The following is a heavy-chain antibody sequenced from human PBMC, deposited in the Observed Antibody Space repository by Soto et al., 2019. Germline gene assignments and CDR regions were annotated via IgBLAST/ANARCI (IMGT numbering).Heavy chain of an antibody. CDR1: RASIYTYS. D-gene: IGHD1-26*01. V-gene: IGHV4-4*07. CDR3: ATTVGANDY. CDR2: IYSSGSA. J-gene: IGHJ4*02. Sequence: PSETLSLTCTVSRASIYTYSRTWIRQPAGKGLQWIGHIYSSGSANYSPSLKSRVSMSVDSSKNQISLKLSSVTAADTAVYYCATTVGANDYWGQGTLVTVSS.